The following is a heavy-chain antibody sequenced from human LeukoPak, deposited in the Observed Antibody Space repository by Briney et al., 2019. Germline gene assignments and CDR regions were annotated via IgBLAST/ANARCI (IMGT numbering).Heavy chain of an antibody. CDR1: GFTFSSYW. CDR3: ARNTEWELIAPADY. V-gene: IGHV3-7*01. D-gene: IGHD1-26*01. Sequence: GGSLRLSCAASGFTFSSYWMSWVRQAPGKGLEWVANIKQDGSEKYYVDSVKGRFTISRDNAKNSLYLQMNSLRAEDTVVYYCARNTEWELIAPADYWGQGTLVTVSS. CDR2: IKQDGSEK. J-gene: IGHJ4*02.